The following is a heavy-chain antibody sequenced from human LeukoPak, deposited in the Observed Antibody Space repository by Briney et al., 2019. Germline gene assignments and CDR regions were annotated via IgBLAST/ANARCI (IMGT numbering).Heavy chain of an antibody. CDR3: ARDRGYSFDY. J-gene: IGHJ4*02. CDR1: GDSITSGSNYY. CDR2: FFYTGST. D-gene: IGHD6-13*01. V-gene: IGHV4-39*02. Sequence: SETLSLTCTVSGDSITSGSNYYWAWIRQPPGKGLEWIGSFFYTGSTYYNPSLKSRVTVSVDTSKNQFSLKVGSVTAADTAVYYCARDRGYSFDYWGQGTLLTVSS.